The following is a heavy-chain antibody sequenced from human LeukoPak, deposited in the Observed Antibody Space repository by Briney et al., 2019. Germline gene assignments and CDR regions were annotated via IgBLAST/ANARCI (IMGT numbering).Heavy chain of an antibody. CDR3: VRDGGVSGYDLLDY. CDR1: GFTFSNYW. Sequence: GGSLRLSCAASGFTFSNYWMTWVRQAPGKGLEWVAHINQDGSEEHYMDSAKARFTISRDNARNSLSLQMNSLRAEDTAVSYCVRDGGVSGYDLLDYWGQGTLVTVSS. V-gene: IGHV3-7*01. J-gene: IGHJ4*02. CDR2: INQDGSEE. D-gene: IGHD5-12*01.